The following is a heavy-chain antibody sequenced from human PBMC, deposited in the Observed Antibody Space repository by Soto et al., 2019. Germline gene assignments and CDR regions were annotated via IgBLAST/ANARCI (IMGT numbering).Heavy chain of an antibody. CDR2: VGSSGRT. CDR1: GDSMTKNYRSWSMTNYYY. Sequence: KTSETLSLTCTVSGDSMTKNYRSWSMTNYYYWSWIRQTPGKGLEWIGYVGSSGRTEYKPSLASRVTLSLDSSQNQFSLTLRSVTTADRALYFCARGVYVAYLDYWGQGIPVTVSS. J-gene: IGHJ4*02. V-gene: IGHV4-61*08. CDR3: ARGVYVAYLDY. D-gene: IGHD3-10*02.